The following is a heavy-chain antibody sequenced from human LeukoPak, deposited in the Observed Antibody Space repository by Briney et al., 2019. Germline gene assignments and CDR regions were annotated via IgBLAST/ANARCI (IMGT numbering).Heavy chain of an antibody. J-gene: IGHJ6*03. D-gene: IGHD2-21*01. CDR3: ARGYRYYGYYYYYMDV. CDR1: GGSISSSSYY. Sequence: PSETLSLTCTVSGGSISSSSYYWGWIRQPPGKGLEWIGSIYYSGSTYYNPSLKSRVTISVDTSKNQFSLKLSSVTAADTAVYYCARGYRYYGYYYYYMDVWGKGTTVTVSS. V-gene: IGHV4-39*07. CDR2: IYYSGST.